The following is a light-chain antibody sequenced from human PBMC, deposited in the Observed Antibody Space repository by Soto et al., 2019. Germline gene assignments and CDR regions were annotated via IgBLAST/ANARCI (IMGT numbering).Light chain of an antibody. J-gene: IGKJ3*01. CDR3: QHYSNWPPT. CDR2: YAS. Sequence: EVVLTQSPATLSVSPGECTTLSCRARQSVHSNLAWYQQKPGQAPSLLISYASTRATGIPARFSGSGSGTEFTLTISTLQSEDFGVYYCQHYSNWPPTFGPGTIVEIK. CDR1: QSVHSN. V-gene: IGKV3-15*01.